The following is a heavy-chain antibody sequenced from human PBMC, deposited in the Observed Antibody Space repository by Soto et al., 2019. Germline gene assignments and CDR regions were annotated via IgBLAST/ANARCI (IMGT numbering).Heavy chain of an antibody. CDR1: GGSISSSSYY. CDR2: IYYSGST. D-gene: IGHD3-3*01. V-gene: IGHV4-39*01. Sequence: PSETLSLTCTVSGGSISSSSYYWGWIRQPPGKGLEWIGSIYYSGSTYYNPSLKSRVTISVDTSKNQFSLKLSSVTAADTAVYYCARRVDFWSVGRIWFDPWGQGTLVTVSS. J-gene: IGHJ5*02. CDR3: ARRVDFWSVGRIWFDP.